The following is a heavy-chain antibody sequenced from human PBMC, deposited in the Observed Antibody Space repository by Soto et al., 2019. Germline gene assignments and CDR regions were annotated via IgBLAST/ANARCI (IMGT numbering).Heavy chain of an antibody. J-gene: IGHJ6*02. CDR3: AKDRSSGSPYYGMDF. CDR1: GFTFGDYA. CDR2: FKWNSGGV. V-gene: IGHV3-9*01. Sequence: LRLSCAASGFTFGDYAMHWVRQVPGKGLEWVSGFKWNSGGVGYADSVKGRFTISRDNARNSLYLQMNSLRPEDTAVYYCAKDRSSGSPYYGMDFWGQGTMVTVSS. D-gene: IGHD3-10*01.